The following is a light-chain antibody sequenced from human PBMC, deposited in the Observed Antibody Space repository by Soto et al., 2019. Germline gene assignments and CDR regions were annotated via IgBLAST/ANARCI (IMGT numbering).Light chain of an antibody. J-gene: IGLJ1*01. CDR2: DTT. Sequence: QAVATQEPSLTVSPGGTATLTCGSSTGAVTNAHYPYWFQQKPGQAPRTLIYDTTNRHSWTPARFSGSLLGGKAALTLSGAQPEDEAEYYCLLSYNGPYVFGTGTKVTV. CDR1: TGAVTNAHY. V-gene: IGLV7-46*01. CDR3: LLSYNGPYV.